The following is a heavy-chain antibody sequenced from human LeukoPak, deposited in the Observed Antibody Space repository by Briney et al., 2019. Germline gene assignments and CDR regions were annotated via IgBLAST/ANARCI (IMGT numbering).Heavy chain of an antibody. D-gene: IGHD2-2*01. CDR2: IYYSGST. V-gene: IGHV4-59*08. CDR1: GGSISLYY. Sequence: KSSETLSLTCTVSGGSISLYYWSWIRQPPGQGLEWIGYIYYSGSTNFNPSLKSRITISVDTFTNQFSLKLRSVTAADTAVYYCGTHSDPRSSSWGTWFDPGGQGTLVTVSS. J-gene: IGHJ5*02. CDR3: GTHSDPRSSSWGTWFDP.